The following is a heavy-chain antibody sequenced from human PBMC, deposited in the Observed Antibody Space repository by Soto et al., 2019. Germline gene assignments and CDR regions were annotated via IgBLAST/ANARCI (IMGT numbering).Heavy chain of an antibody. J-gene: IGHJ4*02. CDR2: ISYDGSNK. D-gene: IGHD4-17*01. V-gene: IGHV3-30-3*01. CDR1: GFTFSSYA. CDR3: ARDRRSYYGDYPNFDY. Sequence: GGSLRLSCAASGFTFSSYAMHWVRQAPGKGLEWVAVISYDGSNKYYADSVKGRFTISRDNSKNTLYLQMNSLRAEDTAVYYCARDRRSYYGDYPNFDYWGQGTLVTVSS.